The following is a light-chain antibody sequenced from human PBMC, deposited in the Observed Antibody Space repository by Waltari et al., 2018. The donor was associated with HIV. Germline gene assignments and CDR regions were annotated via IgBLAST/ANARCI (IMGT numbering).Light chain of an antibody. V-gene: IGLV2-14*01. CDR2: EVS. Sequence: QSALTQPASVSGSPGQSITVSCTGTSSDIGAYDFVSWYQQTPGTAPKLVIYEVSNRPSGISYLFSGSKSGNTASLTISGLQTEDEADYYCSSFTTSNSLLFGGGTKVTVL. J-gene: IGLJ2*01. CDR3: SSFTTSNSLL. CDR1: SSDIGAYDF.